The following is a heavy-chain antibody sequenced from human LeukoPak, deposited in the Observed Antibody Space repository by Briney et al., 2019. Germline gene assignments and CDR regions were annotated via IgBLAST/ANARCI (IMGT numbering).Heavy chain of an antibody. CDR1: GFTFSSYS. J-gene: IGHJ4*02. D-gene: IGHD5-18*01. CDR2: ISSSSSYI. CDR3: YSYGPFDY. Sequence: PGGSLRLSCAASGFTFSSYSMNWVRQAPGKGLEWVSSISSSSSYIYYADSVKGRFTISRDNSKNTLYLQMDSLRVDDTAVYRRYSYGPFDYWGQGTLVTVSS. V-gene: IGHV3-21*01.